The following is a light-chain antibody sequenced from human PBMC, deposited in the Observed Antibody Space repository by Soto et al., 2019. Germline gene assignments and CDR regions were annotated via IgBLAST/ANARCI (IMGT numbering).Light chain of an antibody. J-gene: IGKJ4*01. CDR2: DAS. CDR1: QSVNSN. Sequence: EIVMTQSPATLYVSPGERATLSCRASQSVNSNLAWYRQKPGQAPRLLISDASTRATGVPARFSGSGSGTEFTLTISSLQSEDSGIYYCQQYNFWPPLTFGGGTKVAIK. V-gene: IGKV3-15*01. CDR3: QQYNFWPPLT.